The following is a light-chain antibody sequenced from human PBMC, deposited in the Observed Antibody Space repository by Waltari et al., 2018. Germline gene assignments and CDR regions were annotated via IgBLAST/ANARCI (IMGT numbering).Light chain of an antibody. CDR1: QSVSRS. CDR3: QHYVRLPAT. CDR2: GAS. Sequence: IVLTQSPGTLSLSPGERATLSGRASQSVSRSLAWYQQKPGQAPKLLLYGASTRATGIPDRFTGSGSGTDFSLTISSLEPEDFAIYFCQHYVRLPATFGQGTKVEIK. J-gene: IGKJ1*01. V-gene: IGKV3-20*01.